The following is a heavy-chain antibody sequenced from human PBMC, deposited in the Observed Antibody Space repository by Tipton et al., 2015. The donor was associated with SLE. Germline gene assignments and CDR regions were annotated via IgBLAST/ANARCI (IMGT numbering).Heavy chain of an antibody. Sequence: QLVQSGAEVKKPGSSVKVSCKASGGTFSSYAISWVRQAPGQGLEWMGGIIPIFGTTNYAQKFQGRVTITADESTSTDYMELSSLRSEDTAVYYCARTNIVVVPAAIRGAFDIWGQGTMVTVSS. V-gene: IGHV1-69*01. CDR1: GGTFSSYA. CDR3: ARTNIVVVPAAIRGAFDI. D-gene: IGHD2-2*01. J-gene: IGHJ3*02. CDR2: IIPIFGTT.